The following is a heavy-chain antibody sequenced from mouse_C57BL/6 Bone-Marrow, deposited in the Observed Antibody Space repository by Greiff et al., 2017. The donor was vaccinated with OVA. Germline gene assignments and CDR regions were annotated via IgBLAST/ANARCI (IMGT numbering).Heavy chain of an antibody. J-gene: IGHJ3*01. CDR1: GYTFTSYW. V-gene: IGHV1-64*01. Sequence: QVQLQQPGAELVKPGASVKLSCKASGYTFTSYWMHWVKQRPGQGLEWIGMIHPNSGSTNSHEKFKSKATLTVDKSSSTAYMQLSSLTSEDYAVYYGARGKGYDEKGFAYWGQGTLVTVSA. CDR3: ARGKGYDEKGFAY. D-gene: IGHD2-2*01. CDR2: IHPNSGST.